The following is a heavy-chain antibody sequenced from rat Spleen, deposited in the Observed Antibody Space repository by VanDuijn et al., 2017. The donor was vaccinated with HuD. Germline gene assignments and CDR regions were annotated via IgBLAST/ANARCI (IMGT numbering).Heavy chain of an antibody. V-gene: IGHV2-13*01. D-gene: IGHD1-9*01. CDR3: ARWGDYGYNYGFDY. Sequence: QVQLKESGPGLVQPSQTLSLTCTVSGFSLSNYGVIWVRQPPGKGLEWRGGIWGNGNTDYNSALNSRLRISRDTSKSQVFLKMNSLQTEDTATYYCARWGDYGYNYGFDYWGQGVMVTVSS. J-gene: IGHJ2*01. CDR2: IWGNGNT. CDR1: GFSLSNYG.